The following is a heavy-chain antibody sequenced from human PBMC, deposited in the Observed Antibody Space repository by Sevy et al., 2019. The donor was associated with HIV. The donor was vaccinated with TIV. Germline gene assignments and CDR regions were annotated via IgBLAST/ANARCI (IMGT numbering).Heavy chain of an antibody. CDR2: ISYHGRDK. V-gene: IGHV3-30*18. J-gene: IGHJ4*02. D-gene: IGHD5-12*01. CDR3: AKDVSDGYNYFLDF. CDR1: GITFSTSG. Sequence: GGSLRLSCVVSGITFSTSGMHWVRQAPGKGLEWVAVISYHGRDKFYADSVKGRFTISRDNSKNTVYLQMNSLRAEDTAVYYCAKDVSDGYNYFLDFWGQGALVTVSS.